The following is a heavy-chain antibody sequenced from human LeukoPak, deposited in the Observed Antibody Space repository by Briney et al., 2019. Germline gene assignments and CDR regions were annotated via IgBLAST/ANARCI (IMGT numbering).Heavy chain of an antibody. V-gene: IGHV3-30*02. Sequence: GGSLRLSCAASGFTFSRDGMHWVRQAPGKGLEWVAFIRYDGSNKYYTDSVKGRLTISRDNSKNTLYLQMNSLRAEDTAVYYCAKGPTVTTWRDYWGQGTLVTVSS. J-gene: IGHJ4*02. CDR2: IRYDGSNK. D-gene: IGHD4-17*01. CDR1: GFTFSRDG. CDR3: AKGPTVTTWRDY.